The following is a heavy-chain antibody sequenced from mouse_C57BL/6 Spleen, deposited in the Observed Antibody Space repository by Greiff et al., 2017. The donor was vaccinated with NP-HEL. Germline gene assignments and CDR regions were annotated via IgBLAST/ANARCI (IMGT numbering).Heavy chain of an antibody. Sequence: EVKLVESGGGLVQPGGSLKLSCAASGFTFSDYYMYWVRQTPEKRLEWVAYISNGGGSTYYPDTVKGRFTISRDNAKNTLYLQMSSLKSEDTAMYCYARHIMSYGKHGEFAYWGQGTLVTVSA. J-gene: IGHJ3*01. CDR3: ARHIMSYGKHGEFAY. CDR2: ISNGGGST. V-gene: IGHV5-12*01. D-gene: IGHD2-1*01. CDR1: GFTFSDYY.